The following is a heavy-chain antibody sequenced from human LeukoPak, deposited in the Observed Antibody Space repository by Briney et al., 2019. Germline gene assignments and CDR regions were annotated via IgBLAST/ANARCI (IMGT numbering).Heavy chain of an antibody. V-gene: IGHV1-46*01. J-gene: IGHJ5*02. Sequence: ASVKVSCKASGYTFTSYYMHWVRQAPGQGLEWMGIINPSGGSTSYAQKFQGRVTMTGDMSTSTDYMELSSLRSGDTAVYYCARDNSVEDTAWWFDPWGQGTLVTVSS. CDR3: ARDNSVEDTAWWFDP. CDR1: GYTFTSYY. D-gene: IGHD4-23*01. CDR2: INPSGGST.